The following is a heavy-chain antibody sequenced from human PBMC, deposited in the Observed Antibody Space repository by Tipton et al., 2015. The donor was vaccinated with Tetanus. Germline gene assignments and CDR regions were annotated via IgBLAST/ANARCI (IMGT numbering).Heavy chain of an antibody. Sequence: QLVQSGAEVKKPGASVKVSCKASGYTFTTYAITWVRQDPGQGLEWMGWISAYHGISNSAPKFEGRLTMTTDTSTNTAHMELRSLISDSTAVYYCARDILPIHITPSAGDYWGQGTLVTVSS. CDR2: ISAYHGIS. D-gene: IGHD3-9*01. CDR3: ARDILPIHITPSAGDY. CDR1: GYTFTTYA. V-gene: IGHV1-18*04. J-gene: IGHJ4*02.